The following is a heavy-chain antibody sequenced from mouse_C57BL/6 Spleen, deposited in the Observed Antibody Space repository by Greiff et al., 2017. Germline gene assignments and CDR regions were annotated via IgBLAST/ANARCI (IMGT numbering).Heavy chain of an antibody. CDR3: ARNDGYYVDY. CDR1: GYSITSGYY. J-gene: IGHJ2*01. CDR2: ISYDGSN. V-gene: IGHV3-6*01. D-gene: IGHD2-3*01. Sequence: EVQLVESGPGLVKPSQSLSLTCSVTGYSITSGYYWNWIRQFPGNKLEWMGYISYDGSNNYNPSLKNRISITRDTSKNQFFLKLNSVTTEDTATYYCARNDGYYVDYWGQGTTLTVSS.